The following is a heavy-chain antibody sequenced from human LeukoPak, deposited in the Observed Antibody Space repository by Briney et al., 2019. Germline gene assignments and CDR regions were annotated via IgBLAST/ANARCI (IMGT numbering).Heavy chain of an antibody. V-gene: IGHV1-18*01. J-gene: IGHJ5*02. CDR2: ISAYNGDT. CDR1: GYTFTTYG. D-gene: IGHD1-1*01. Sequence: ASVKVSCKASGYTFTTYGISWVRQAPGQGLEWMGWISAYNGDTNYAQKLQGRVTMTTDTSTSTAYMELRSLRSDDTAVYYCCTTENNWFDPWGQGTLVTVSS. CDR3: CTTENNWFDP.